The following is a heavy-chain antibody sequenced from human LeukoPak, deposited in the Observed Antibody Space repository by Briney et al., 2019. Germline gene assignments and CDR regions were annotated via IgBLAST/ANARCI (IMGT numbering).Heavy chain of an antibody. V-gene: IGHV4-39*01. D-gene: IGHD1-26*01. CDR3: ARHEYSGSYYGLSWFDP. CDR1: GGSISSSGYY. Sequence: SETLSLTCTVSGGSISSSGYYWGWLRQPPGKGLEWIASIYYSGSTYYNPSLKSRVTISVDTSKNRLSLKLSSLTAADTAVYYCARHEYSGSYYGLSWFDPWGQGTLVTVSS. J-gene: IGHJ5*02. CDR2: IYYSGST.